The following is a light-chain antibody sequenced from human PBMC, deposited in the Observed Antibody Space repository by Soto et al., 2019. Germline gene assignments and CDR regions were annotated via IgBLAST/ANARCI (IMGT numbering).Light chain of an antibody. CDR3: QQYYFTPLT. J-gene: IGKJ2*01. CDR1: QSVLYSSNNKNY. V-gene: IGKV4-1*01. Sequence: DIVXTQXXXXXAXXXGEXATINCKSSQSVLYSSNNKNYLAWYQQKPGQPPKLLIYWASTRESGVXXXXXXXXXXXXXXXXISSLQAEDVAVYYCQQYYFTPLTFGQGTKLEIK. CDR2: WAS.